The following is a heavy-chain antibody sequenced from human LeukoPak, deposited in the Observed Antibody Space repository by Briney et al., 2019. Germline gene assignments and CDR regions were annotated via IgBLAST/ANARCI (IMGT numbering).Heavy chain of an antibody. D-gene: IGHD3-22*01. V-gene: IGHV3-11*01. J-gene: IGHJ4*02. CDR2: ISSSGSTI. CDR3: ASMGYYYDSSGYYRY. CDR1: GFTVSSNY. Sequence: GGSLRLSCAASGFTVSSNYMSWIRQAPGKGLEWVSYISSSGSTIYYADSVKGRFTISRDNAKNSLYLQMNSLRAEDTAVYYRASMGYYYDSSGYYRYWGQGTLVTVSS.